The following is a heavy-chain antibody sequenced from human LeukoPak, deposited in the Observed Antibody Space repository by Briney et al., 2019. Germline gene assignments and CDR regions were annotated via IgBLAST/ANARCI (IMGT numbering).Heavy chain of an antibody. CDR3: ARYAHSYYYYYMDV. Sequence: GGSLRLSCAASGFTFSSYSMNWVRQAPGKGLEWVSSISSSSSYIYYADSVKGRFTISRDNAKNSLYLQMNSLRAEDTAVYYCARYAHSYYYYYMDVWGKGTTVTVSS. CDR1: GFTFSSYS. V-gene: IGHV3-21*01. CDR2: ISSSSSYI. J-gene: IGHJ6*03.